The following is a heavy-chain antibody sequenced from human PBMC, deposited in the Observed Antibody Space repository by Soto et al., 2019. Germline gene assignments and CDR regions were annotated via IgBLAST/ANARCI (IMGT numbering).Heavy chain of an antibody. Sequence: SVKVSCKASGGTFSSYAISWVRQAPGQGLEWMGGIIPIFGTANYAQKFQGRVTITADESTSTAYMELNSLRAEDTAVYYCARDLGRYCSSTSCPSGMDVWGQGTTVTVSS. CDR1: GGTFSSYA. CDR2: IIPIFGTA. V-gene: IGHV1-69*13. J-gene: IGHJ6*02. D-gene: IGHD2-2*01. CDR3: ARDLGRYCSSTSCPSGMDV.